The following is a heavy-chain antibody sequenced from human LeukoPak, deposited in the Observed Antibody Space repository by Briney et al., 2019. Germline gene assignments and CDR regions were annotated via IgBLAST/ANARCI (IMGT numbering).Heavy chain of an antibody. CDR1: GFTFSSYG. D-gene: IGHD6-19*01. Sequence: GRSLRLSCAASGFTFSSYGMHWVRQAPGKGLEGVAFMSYDGSNKYYADSVKGRFTISRDNSKNTLYLQMNSLRAEDTALYYCAKNTVAATWGPFDYWGQGTLVTVSS. J-gene: IGHJ4*02. CDR2: MSYDGSNK. CDR3: AKNTVAATWGPFDY. V-gene: IGHV3-30*18.